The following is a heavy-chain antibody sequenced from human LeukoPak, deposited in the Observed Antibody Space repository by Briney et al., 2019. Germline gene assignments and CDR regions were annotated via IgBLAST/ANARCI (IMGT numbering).Heavy chain of an antibody. CDR2: INPNSGGT. Sequence: ASVKVSCKASGYTFTGYYMHWVRQAPGQGLEWMGWINPNSGGTNYAQKFQGRVTMTRDTSISTAYMELSRLRSDDTAVYYCARGGTAMVSSAYYYYMDVWGKGTTVTVSS. CDR1: GYTFTGYY. V-gene: IGHV1-2*02. J-gene: IGHJ6*03. D-gene: IGHD5-18*01. CDR3: ARGGTAMVSSAYYYYMDV.